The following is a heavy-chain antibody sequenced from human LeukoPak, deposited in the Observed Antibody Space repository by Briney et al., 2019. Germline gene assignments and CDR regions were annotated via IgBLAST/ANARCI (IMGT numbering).Heavy chain of an antibody. D-gene: IGHD3-10*01. Sequence: SETLSLTCTVSGGSISSSSYYWGWLRQPPGKGLEWIGSIYYSGSTHYNPSLKSRVTISVDTYKNQFSLKLSSVTAADTAVYYCARHWDGSGSYWRFDPWGQGTLVTVSS. J-gene: IGHJ5*02. CDR2: IYYSGST. CDR1: GGSISSSSYY. CDR3: ARHWDGSGSYWRFDP. V-gene: IGHV4-39*01.